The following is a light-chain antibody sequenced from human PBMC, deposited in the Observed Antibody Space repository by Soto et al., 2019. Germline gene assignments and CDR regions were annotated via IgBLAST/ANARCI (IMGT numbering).Light chain of an antibody. CDR1: SSNIGAGYD. CDR2: GNI. J-gene: IGLJ3*02. V-gene: IGLV1-40*01. Sequence: QSVLTQPPSVSGAPGQRVTISCTGSSSNIGAGYDVHWYQHLPGTAPKLLIYGNINRPSAVPDRFSGSKSATSASLAITGLQAEDEANYYCQSYDIRLSGWVFGGGTKVTVL. CDR3: QSYDIRLSGWV.